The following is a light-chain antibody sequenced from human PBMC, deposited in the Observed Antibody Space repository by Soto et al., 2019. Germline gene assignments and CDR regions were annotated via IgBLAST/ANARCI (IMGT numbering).Light chain of an antibody. Sequence: DIQMTQSPSSVSASVGDRVTITCRASQNISTWLAWYQQKPGTAPKLLLYAASSLKSGVPSRFSGSGSGTDFTLTITSLQPEDFATYQCKQAGSFPITVGRGTRLEIK. CDR3: KQAGSFPIT. CDR2: AAS. J-gene: IGKJ5*01. CDR1: QNISTW. V-gene: IGKV1-12*01.